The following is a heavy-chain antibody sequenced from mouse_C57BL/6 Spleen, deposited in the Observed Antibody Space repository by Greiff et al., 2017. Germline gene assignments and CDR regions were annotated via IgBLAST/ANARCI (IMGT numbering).Heavy chain of an antibody. CDR1: GFTFSSYA. V-gene: IGHV5-4*01. Sequence: EVQLVESGGGLVKPGGSLKLSCAPSGFTFSSYAMSWVRQTPEKRLEWVATISDGGSYTYYPDNVKGRFTISRDNAKNNLYLQMSHLKSEDTAMYYCAREDTTGGAYWGQGTLVTVSA. J-gene: IGHJ3*01. CDR3: AREDTTGGAY. CDR2: ISDGGSYT. D-gene: IGHD1-1*01.